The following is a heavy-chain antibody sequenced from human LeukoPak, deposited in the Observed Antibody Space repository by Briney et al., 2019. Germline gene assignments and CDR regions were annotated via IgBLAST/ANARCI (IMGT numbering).Heavy chain of an antibody. CDR2: IYYSGST. CDR1: GGSISSYY. CDR3: ASGSSVVVADLALDY. V-gene: IGHV4-59*01. J-gene: IGHJ4*02. Sequence: SETLSLTCTVSGGSISSYYWSWIRQLPGKGLEWIGYIYYSGSTNYNPSLKSRVTISVDTSKNQFSLKLSSVTAADTAVYYCASGSSVVVADLALDYWGQGTLVTVSS. D-gene: IGHD2-15*01.